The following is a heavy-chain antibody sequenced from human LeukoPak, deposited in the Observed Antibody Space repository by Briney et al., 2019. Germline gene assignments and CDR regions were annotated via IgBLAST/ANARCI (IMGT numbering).Heavy chain of an antibody. CDR1: GGSFSGYY. D-gene: IGHD5-12*01. Sequence: AETLSLTCAVYGGSFSGYYWSWIRQPPGKGLEWIGEINHSGSTDYNPSLKSRVTISVDTSKKQFSLKLSSVTAADTAVYYCARLRRWLRSYYFDYWGQGALVTVSS. CDR2: INHSGST. J-gene: IGHJ4*02. CDR3: ARLRRWLRSYYFDY. V-gene: IGHV4-34*01.